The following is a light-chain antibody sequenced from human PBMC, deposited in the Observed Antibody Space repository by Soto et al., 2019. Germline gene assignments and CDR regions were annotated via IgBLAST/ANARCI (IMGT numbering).Light chain of an antibody. V-gene: IGKV3-15*01. Sequence: EIVMTQSPATLSVSPGERATLSCWASQALGNNLAWYQYKPVQAPRLLIYAASTRAPGIPDRISGSGSGTEFSLTISSLQSEDFAVYLCQQHKNWPPAFGLGTKMDIK. CDR3: QQHKNWPPA. CDR1: QALGNN. J-gene: IGKJ1*01. CDR2: AAS.